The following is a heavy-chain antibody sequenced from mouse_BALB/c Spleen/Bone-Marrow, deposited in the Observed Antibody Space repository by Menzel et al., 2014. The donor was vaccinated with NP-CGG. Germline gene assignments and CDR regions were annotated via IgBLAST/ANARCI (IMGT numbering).Heavy chain of an antibody. Sequence: EVKLMESGGGLVQPGGSLKLSCAASGFDFSRHWMSWVRQAPGKGLEWIGEINPDSSTINYTPTLKDKFIISSDNAKNTLYLQMNKVRSEDTAPYYCARHGNYGYFAYWGQGATLAVSS. V-gene: IGHV4-1*02. D-gene: IGHD2-1*01. CDR3: ARHGNYGYFAY. J-gene: IGHJ2*01. CDR2: INPDSSTI. CDR1: GFDFSRHW.